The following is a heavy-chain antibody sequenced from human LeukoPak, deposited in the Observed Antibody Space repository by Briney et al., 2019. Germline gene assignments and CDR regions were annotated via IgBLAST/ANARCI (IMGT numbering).Heavy chain of an antibody. D-gene: IGHD2-15*01. CDR3: PKCRGGGGEYWHFDV. J-gene: IGHJ2*01. Sequence: GGSLRLSCVASGFPFSAFAMTWVRQAPGKGLEWVSALSGNAGSANYADSVKDQFTITRYNSKNMLYLQMHGLRAEDPPVYYCPKCRGGGGEYWHFDVWGRGILVTVSS. CDR2: LSGNAGSA. V-gene: IGHV3-23*01. CDR1: GFPFSAFA.